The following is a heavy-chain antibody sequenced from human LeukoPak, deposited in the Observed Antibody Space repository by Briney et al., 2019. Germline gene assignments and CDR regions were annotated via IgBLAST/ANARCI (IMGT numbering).Heavy chain of an antibody. D-gene: IGHD3-22*01. CDR3: ARESDSSGYYGGFDY. CDR2: IKQDGSEK. J-gene: IGHJ4*02. CDR1: GFTFSSYW. Sequence: GGSLRLSCAASGFTFSSYWMSWVRQAPGKGLEWVANIKQDGSEKYYVDSVKGRFTISRDNAKNSLYLQMNSLRAEDTAVYYCARESDSSGYYGGFDYWGQGTLVTVSS. V-gene: IGHV3-7*01.